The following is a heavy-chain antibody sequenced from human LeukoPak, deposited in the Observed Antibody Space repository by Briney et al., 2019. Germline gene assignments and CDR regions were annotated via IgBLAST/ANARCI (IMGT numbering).Heavy chain of an antibody. CDR2: ISSSGSTV. CDR1: GFTFSSYS. V-gene: IGHV3-48*04. Sequence: GGSLRLSCAASGFTFSSYSINWVGQPPGKGLEWVSWISSSGSTVYYEASVKGRFTISRDNAKNSLYLQMNSLRAEDTAVYYCAELGITKIGGVWGKGTTVTISS. J-gene: IGHJ6*04. D-gene: IGHD3-10*02. CDR3: AELGITKIGGV.